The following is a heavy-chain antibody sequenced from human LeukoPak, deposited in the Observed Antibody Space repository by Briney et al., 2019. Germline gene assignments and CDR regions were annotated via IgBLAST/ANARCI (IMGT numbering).Heavy chain of an antibody. D-gene: IGHD3-10*01. J-gene: IGHJ4*02. V-gene: IGHV3-23*01. CDR3: AKDLMDYYGSGSYSPPGY. CDR1: GFTFSSYE. CDR2: ISGSGGST. Sequence: GGSLRLSCAASGFTFSSYEMNWVRQAPGRGLEWVSAISGSGGSTYYADSVKGRFTISRDNSKNTLYLQMNSLRAEDTAVYYCAKDLMDYYGSGSYSPPGYWGQGTLVTVSS.